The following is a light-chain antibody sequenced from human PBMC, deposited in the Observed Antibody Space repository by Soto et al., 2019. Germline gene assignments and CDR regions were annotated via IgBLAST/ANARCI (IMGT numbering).Light chain of an antibody. CDR2: AAS. CDR1: QSISTY. V-gene: IGKV1-39*01. CDR3: QQSIRTLVT. J-gene: IGKJ5*01. Sequence: DIQMTQSPSSLSASVGDRVTITCRASQSISTYLNWYQQKPGKAPKLLIYAASSLQSGVPSRFSGSGSGTDFTLTINNLQPDDFATYYCQQSIRTLVTFGQGTRVEIK.